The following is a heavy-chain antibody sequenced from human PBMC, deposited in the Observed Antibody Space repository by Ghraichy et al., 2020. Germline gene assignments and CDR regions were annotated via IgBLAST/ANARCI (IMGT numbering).Heavy chain of an antibody. Sequence: GGSLRLSCAASGFTVSSNYMSWVRQAPGKGLQWVSVIYSGGVTYYADSVKGRFTISRDNSKNTLYLQMNSLRAEDTAVYYCARGPSSRYFDYWGQGTLVTVSS. D-gene: IGHD6-13*01. CDR2: IYSGGVT. CDR1: GFTVSSNY. J-gene: IGHJ4*02. CDR3: ARGPSSRYFDY. V-gene: IGHV3-53*01.